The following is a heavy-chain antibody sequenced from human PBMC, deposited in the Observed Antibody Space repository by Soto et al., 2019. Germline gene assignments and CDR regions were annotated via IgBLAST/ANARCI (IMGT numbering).Heavy chain of an antibody. D-gene: IGHD2-2*01. CDR2: IYYSGST. CDR3: TGSAAPNWFDP. CDR1: GGSISSSSYY. Sequence: SETLSLTCTVSGGSISSSSYYWGWIRQPPGKGLEWIGSIYYSGSTYYNPSLKSRVTISVDTSKNQFSLKLSSVTAADTAVYYCTGSAAPNWFDPWGQGTLVTVSS. V-gene: IGHV4-39*01. J-gene: IGHJ5*02.